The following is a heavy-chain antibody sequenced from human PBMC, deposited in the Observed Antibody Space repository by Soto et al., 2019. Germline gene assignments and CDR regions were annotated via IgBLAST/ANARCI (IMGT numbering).Heavy chain of an antibody. CDR3: ARGSGMPSYHYGIDV. CDR2: FHYSENT. CDR1: GGSISSGPYS. V-gene: IGHV4-39*07. J-gene: IGHJ6*02. D-gene: IGHD2-2*01. Sequence: SETLSLTCTVSGGSISSGPYSWGWIRQPPGEGLEWIGTFHYSENTNYNPSLESRVAISVDTSKNQFSLKVTSVTAADTAVYYCARGSGMPSYHYGIDVWGQGTTVTVSS.